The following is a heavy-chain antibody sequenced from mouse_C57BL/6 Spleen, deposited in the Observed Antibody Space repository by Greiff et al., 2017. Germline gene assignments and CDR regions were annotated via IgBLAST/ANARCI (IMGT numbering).Heavy chain of an antibody. Sequence: QVQLKQSGAELARPGASVKMSCKASGYTFTSYTMHWVKQRPGQGLEWIGYINPSSGYTKYNQKFKDKATLTADKSSSTAYMQLSSLTSEDSAVYYCARSTYEYDAMDYWGQGTSGTVSS. J-gene: IGHJ4*01. V-gene: IGHV1-4*01. D-gene: IGHD2-3*01. CDR1: GYTFTSYT. CDR3: ARSTYEYDAMDY. CDR2: INPSSGYT.